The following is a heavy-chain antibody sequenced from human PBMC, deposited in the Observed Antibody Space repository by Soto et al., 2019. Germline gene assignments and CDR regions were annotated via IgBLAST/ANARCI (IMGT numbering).Heavy chain of an antibody. CDR1: GYSVSSNSAA. CDR2: TYYRSKWYN. V-gene: IGHV6-1*01. CDR3: ATGDYGMDV. Sequence: SHTLSLTCAISGYSVSSNSAAWNLIRQSPSRGLEWLGRTYYRSKWYNDYAVSVKSRITINPDTSKNQFSLQLNSVTPEDTAVYYCATGDYGMDVWGQGTTVTVSS. J-gene: IGHJ6*02. D-gene: IGHD3-10*01.